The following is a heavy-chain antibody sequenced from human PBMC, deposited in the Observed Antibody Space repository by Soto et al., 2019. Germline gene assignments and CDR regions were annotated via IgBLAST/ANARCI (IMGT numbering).Heavy chain of an antibody. V-gene: IGHV3-23*01. CDR1: GFTFSSYA. CDR3: AKDATVTTYWYFDL. CDR2: ISGSGGST. D-gene: IGHD4-17*01. J-gene: IGHJ2*01. Sequence: EVQLLESGGGLVQPGGSLRLSCGASGFTFSSYAMSWVRQAPGKGLEWVSVISGSGGSTYYADSVKGRFTISRDTSKNTLYLQMNSLRAEDTAVYYCAKDATVTTYWYFDLWGRGTLVTVS.